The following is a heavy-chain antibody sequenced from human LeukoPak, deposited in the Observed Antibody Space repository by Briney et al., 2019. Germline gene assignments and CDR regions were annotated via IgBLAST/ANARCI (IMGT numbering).Heavy chain of an antibody. D-gene: IGHD2-21*02. CDR3: ARAYCGGDCYPSYFDY. J-gene: IGHJ4*02. CDR1: GFTFSSYA. Sequence: GRSLRLSCAASGFTFSSYAMHWVRQAPGKGLEWVAVISYDGSNKYYADSVKGRFTISRDNSKNTLYLQMNSLRAEDTAVYYCARAYCGGDCYPSYFDYWGQGTLVTVSS. V-gene: IGHV3-30-3*01. CDR2: ISYDGSNK.